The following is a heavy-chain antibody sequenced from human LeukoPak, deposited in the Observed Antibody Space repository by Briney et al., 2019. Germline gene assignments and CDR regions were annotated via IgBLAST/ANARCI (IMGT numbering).Heavy chain of an antibody. Sequence: PSDTLSLTCGVSGGSISNTNWWSWVRPPPGQGPEWIGEISLTGLTHYNPSLESRVTVSLDKSKNQLSLNLTSVTAAGTAVYYCSRENGAFSPFGYWGQGTLVTVLS. CDR1: GGSISNTNW. J-gene: IGHJ4*02. CDR3: SRENGAFSPFGY. V-gene: IGHV4-4*02. CDR2: ISLTGLT. D-gene: IGHD2-8*01.